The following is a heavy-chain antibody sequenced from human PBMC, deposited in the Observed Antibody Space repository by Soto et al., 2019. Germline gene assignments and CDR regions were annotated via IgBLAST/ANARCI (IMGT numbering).Heavy chain of an antibody. CDR2: IIPIYETT. CDR1: GGTFSSYA. D-gene: IGHD2-2*01. J-gene: IGHJ6*02. Sequence: QVQLVQSGAEVKKPGSSVKFSCKASGGTFSSYAISWVRQAPGQGLEWMGGIIPIYETTNYAQKFQGGVTITADAYKSTAYMELSSLRSEDTAVYYCARSQGSSTSLEIYYYYYYGMDVWGQGTTVTVSS. V-gene: IGHV1-69*01. CDR3: ARSQGSSTSLEIYYYYYYGMDV.